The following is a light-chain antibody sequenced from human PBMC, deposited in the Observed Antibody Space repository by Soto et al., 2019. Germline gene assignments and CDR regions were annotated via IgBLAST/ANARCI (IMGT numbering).Light chain of an antibody. CDR3: ATWDDSLNGWV. J-gene: IGLJ3*02. V-gene: IGLV1-44*01. Sequence: VLTHPPSASGTPGQRVTISCSGSSSNIGSNAVSWYQQLPGTAPKVLIYSNNQRPSGVPDRFSGSKSGTSASLAISGLQSEDDADYYCATWDDSLNGWVFGGGTKVTVL. CDR1: SSNIGSNA. CDR2: SNN.